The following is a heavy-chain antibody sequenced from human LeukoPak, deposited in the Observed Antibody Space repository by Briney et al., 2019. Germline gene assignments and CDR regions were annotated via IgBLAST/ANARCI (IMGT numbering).Heavy chain of an antibody. J-gene: IGHJ4*01. CDR2: MNPNSGHT. CDR1: GYTFTNYE. CDR3: ARSSPHDSSGYLFDY. Sequence: ASVKVSCKASGYTFTNYEISWVRQATGQGLEWMGWMNPNSGHTGFAQKFQDRVTITRNTSISTAYMELSSLRSEDTAVYYSARSSPHDSSGYLFDYWGHGTLVTVSS. V-gene: IGHV1-8*03. D-gene: IGHD3-22*01.